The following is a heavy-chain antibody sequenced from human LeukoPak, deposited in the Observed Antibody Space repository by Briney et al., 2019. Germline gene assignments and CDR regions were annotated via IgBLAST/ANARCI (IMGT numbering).Heavy chain of an antibody. V-gene: IGHV3-21*04. CDR1: GFTFSSYS. CDR2: ISSSSTYM. J-gene: IGHJ4*02. D-gene: IGHD2-21*02. CDR3: ARDGDAPMTDFDY. Sequence: GGSLRLSRAASGFTFSSYSINWVRQAPGKGLEWVSSISSSSTYMQYADSVKGRFTISRDNAKNSLYLQMNSLRAEDTAVYYCARDGDAPMTDFDYWGQGTLVTVAS.